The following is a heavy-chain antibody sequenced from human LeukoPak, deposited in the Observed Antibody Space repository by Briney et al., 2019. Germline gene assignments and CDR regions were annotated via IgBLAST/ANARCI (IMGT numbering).Heavy chain of an antibody. Sequence: SETLSLTCAVYGGSFSGYYWSWIRQPPGKGLEWIGSIYYSGSTYYNPSLKSRVTISVDTSKNQFSLKLSSVTAADTAVYYCARVVRGNPFDYWGQGTLVTVSS. J-gene: IGHJ4*02. CDR2: IYYSGST. V-gene: IGHV4-34*01. D-gene: IGHD3-10*01. CDR1: GGSFSGYY. CDR3: ARVVRGNPFDY.